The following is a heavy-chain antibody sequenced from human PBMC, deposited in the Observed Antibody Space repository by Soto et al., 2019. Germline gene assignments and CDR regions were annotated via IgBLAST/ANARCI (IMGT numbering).Heavy chain of an antibody. V-gene: IGHV5-51*01. CDR3: APTGRAKGGDFDI. J-gene: IGHJ3*02. Sequence: GESLKISCKGSGYSFTNYWIGWVRQMPGKGLEWMGVIYPSDSDTRYSPSFQGQVTISADKSISTAYLQWSSLKASDSAMYYCAPTGRAKGGDFDIWRQGTMVPV. CDR1: GYSFTNYW. D-gene: IGHD4-17*01. CDR2: IYPSDSDT.